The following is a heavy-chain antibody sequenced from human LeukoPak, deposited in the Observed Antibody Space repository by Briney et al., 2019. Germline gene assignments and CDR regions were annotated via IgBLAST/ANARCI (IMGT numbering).Heavy chain of an antibody. V-gene: IGHV1-69*13. J-gene: IGHJ6*03. Sequence: SVKVSCKASGGTFSSYAISWVRQAPGQGLERMGGIIPIFGTANYAQKFQGRVTITADESTSTAYMELSSLRSEDTAVYYCARGVPTTVTEYYYYYYYMDVWGKGTTVTVSS. CDR2: IIPIFGTA. CDR3: ARGVPTTVTEYYYYYYYMDV. CDR1: GGTFSSYA. D-gene: IGHD4-17*01.